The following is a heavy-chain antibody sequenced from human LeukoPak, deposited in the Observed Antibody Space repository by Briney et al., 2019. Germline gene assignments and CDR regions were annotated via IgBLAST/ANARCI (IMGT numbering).Heavy chain of an antibody. CDR3: TRDHDFWSGPFDV. D-gene: IGHD3-3*01. CDR2: IRRKGYGGTT. Sequence: GRSLRLSCTAAGFTFGDYSLSWVRQAPEKGLEWVGFIRRKGYGGTTEYDPSVKGRFIISRDDSKSTANLQMNSLKTEDTAVYYCTRDHDFWSGPFDVWGKGTTVTVSS. CDR1: GFTFGDYS. V-gene: IGHV3-49*04. J-gene: IGHJ6*04.